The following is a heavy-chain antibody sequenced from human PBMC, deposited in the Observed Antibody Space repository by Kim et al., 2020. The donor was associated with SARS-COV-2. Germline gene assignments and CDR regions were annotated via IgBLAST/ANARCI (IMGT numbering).Heavy chain of an antibody. Sequence: SETLSLTCAVYGGSFSGYYWSWIRQPPGKGLEWIGEINHSGSTNYNPSLKSRVTLSVDTSKNQFSLKLSSVTAADTAVYYCARGLRLGELSLSTHGYYFDYWGQGTLVTVSS. D-gene: IGHD3-16*02. V-gene: IGHV4-34*01. J-gene: IGHJ4*02. CDR3: ARGLRLGELSLSTHGYYFDY. CDR2: INHSGST. CDR1: GGSFSGYY.